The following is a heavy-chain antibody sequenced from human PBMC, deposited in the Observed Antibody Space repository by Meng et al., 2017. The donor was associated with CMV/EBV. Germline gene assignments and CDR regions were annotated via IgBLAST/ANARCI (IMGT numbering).Heavy chain of an antibody. Sequence: GESLKISCAASGFTFSSYSMNWVRQAPGKGLEWVSYISSSSSTIYYADSVKGRFTISRDNAKNSLHLQMNSLRAEDTAVYYCARDDYDFWSGYYYGYYYYYGMDVWGQGTTVTVSS. CDR1: GFTFSSYS. CDR3: ARDDYDFWSGYYYGYYYYYGMDV. D-gene: IGHD3-3*01. J-gene: IGHJ6*02. CDR2: ISSSSSTI. V-gene: IGHV3-48*04.